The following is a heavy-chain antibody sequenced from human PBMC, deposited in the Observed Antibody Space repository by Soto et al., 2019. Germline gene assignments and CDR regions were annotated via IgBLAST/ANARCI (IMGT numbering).Heavy chain of an antibody. CDR2: IRQDGGEQ. CDR3: AGGRRHCSSTSCRGFWFDP. Sequence: EVQLVESGGGLVQPGGSLRLSCAASGFTFSSYWMTWVRQAPGKGLEWVANIRQDGGEQYYVGSVKGRFTIARDNAKDSLYLQMSSLRAEDTAVYYCAGGRRHCSSTSCRGFWFDPWGQGTLVTVSS. D-gene: IGHD2-2*01. CDR1: GFTFSSYW. J-gene: IGHJ5*02. V-gene: IGHV3-7*01.